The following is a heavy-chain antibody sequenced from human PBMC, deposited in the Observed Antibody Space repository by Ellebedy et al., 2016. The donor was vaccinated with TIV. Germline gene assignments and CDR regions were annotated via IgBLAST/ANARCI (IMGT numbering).Heavy chain of an antibody. D-gene: IGHD3-16*01. V-gene: IGHV3-74*01. Sequence: GGSLRLSCAASGFSFSTYWMFWVRQAPGKGLVWVSRINTDGTITDYADSVKGRFTISRDNAKNTLYLQMNSLGADDTAVYYCARDYWGYWGQGTLVTVSS. CDR2: INTDGTIT. CDR3: ARDYWGY. J-gene: IGHJ4*02. CDR1: GFSFSTYW.